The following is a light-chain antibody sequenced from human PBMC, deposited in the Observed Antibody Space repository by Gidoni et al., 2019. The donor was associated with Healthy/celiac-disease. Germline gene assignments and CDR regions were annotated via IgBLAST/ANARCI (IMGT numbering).Light chain of an antibody. J-gene: IGKJ4*01. CDR2: DAS. CDR3: QQSYSTPLT. Sequence: DLQMTESTSSLSASAGDRVTITCRASQSISNYLHWYQQKPGKAPKVLIYDASNLQSGVPSRFSGSGSGTDFTLTISSLQPEDVATYFCQQSYSTPLTVGGGTKVEIK. CDR1: QSISNY. V-gene: IGKV1-39*01.